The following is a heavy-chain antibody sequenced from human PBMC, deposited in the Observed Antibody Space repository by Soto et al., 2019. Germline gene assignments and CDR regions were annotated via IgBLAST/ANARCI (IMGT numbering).Heavy chain of an antibody. D-gene: IGHD2-15*01. Sequence: QVQLVQSGAEVKKPGSSVKVSCKASGGTFSSYAISWVRQSPGQGREWMGGIIPIFGTANYAQKFQGRVTITADASTSTAYMELSSLRSEDTAVYYCARARPRGYCSGGSCYYNWFDPWGQGTLVTVSS. CDR2: IIPIFGTA. V-gene: IGHV1-69*01. CDR3: ARARPRGYCSGGSCYYNWFDP. J-gene: IGHJ5*02. CDR1: GGTFSSYA.